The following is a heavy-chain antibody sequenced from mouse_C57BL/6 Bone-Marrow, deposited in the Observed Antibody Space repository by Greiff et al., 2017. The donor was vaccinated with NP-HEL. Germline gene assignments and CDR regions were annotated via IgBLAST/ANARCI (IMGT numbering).Heavy chain of an antibody. D-gene: IGHD2-13*01. CDR1: GYTFTSYG. V-gene: IGHV1-81*01. J-gene: IGHJ1*03. CDR2: IYPRSGNT. CDR3: ARRDYCSESNCYFDV. Sequence: VQLQQSGAELARPGASVKLSCKASGYTFTSYGISWVKQRTGQGLEWIGEIYPRSGNTYYNEKFKGKATLTADKSSSTAYMELRSLTSEDSAVYVCARRDYCSESNCYFDVWGKGTTVTVSS.